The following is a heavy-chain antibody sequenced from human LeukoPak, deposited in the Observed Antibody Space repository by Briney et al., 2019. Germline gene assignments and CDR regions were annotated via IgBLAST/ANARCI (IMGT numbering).Heavy chain of an antibody. CDR2: ISGSGGST. J-gene: IGHJ4*02. CDR1: GFTFSSYA. D-gene: IGHD3-3*01. V-gene: IGHV3-23*01. Sequence: GGSLRLSCAASGFTFSSYAMSWVRQAPGKGLEWVSAISGSGGSTYYADSVKGRLTISRDNSKNTLYLQMNSLRAEDTAVYYCAKDSGRRDFWSGYYGPYFDYWGQGTLVTVSS. CDR3: AKDSGRRDFWSGYYGPYFDY.